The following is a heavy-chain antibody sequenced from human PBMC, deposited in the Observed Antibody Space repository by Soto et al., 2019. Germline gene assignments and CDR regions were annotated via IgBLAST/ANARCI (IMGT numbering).Heavy chain of an antibody. CDR1: GYKFTGYW. V-gene: IGHV5-51*01. D-gene: IGHD2-21*02. CDR3: ARQSCFGVACYSYLPFDN. CDR2: IYPGDSDT. Sequence: GESLKISCKGTGYKFTGYWIGWVRQRAGQGLEWIGIIYPGDSDTRYSPSFQGQVTISVDKSIDTAYLQWSSLKASDTAMYFCARQSCFGVACYSYLPFDNWGLGTQVTVSS. J-gene: IGHJ4*02.